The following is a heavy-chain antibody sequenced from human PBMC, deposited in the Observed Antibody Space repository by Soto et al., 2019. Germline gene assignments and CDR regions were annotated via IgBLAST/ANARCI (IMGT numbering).Heavy chain of an antibody. CDR1: GYTFTSYY. CDR2: INPSGGST. Sequence: GASVKVSCKASGYTFTSYYMHWVRQAPGQGLEWMGIINPSGGSTSYAQKFQGRVTMTRDTSTSTVYMELSSLRSEDTAVYYCAREGVVVTAIRWFDPWGQGTLVTVSS. CDR3: AREGVVVTAIRWFDP. V-gene: IGHV1-46*01. D-gene: IGHD2-21*02. J-gene: IGHJ5*02.